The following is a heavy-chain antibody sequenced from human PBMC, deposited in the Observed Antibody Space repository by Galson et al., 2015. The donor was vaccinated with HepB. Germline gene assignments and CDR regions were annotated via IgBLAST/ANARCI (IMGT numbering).Heavy chain of an antibody. J-gene: IGHJ4*02. CDR3: ARVDGYYWLGYFDY. Sequence: SLRLSCAASGFTFSSFALHWVRQAPGKGLEWVAVISYGGDNKYYADSLKGRFTISRDNSKNTLYLQMNSLRAEDTAVYYCARVDGYYWLGYFDYWGQETLVTVSS. D-gene: IGHD4-17*01. CDR1: GFTFSSFA. V-gene: IGHV3-30*04. CDR2: ISYGGDNK.